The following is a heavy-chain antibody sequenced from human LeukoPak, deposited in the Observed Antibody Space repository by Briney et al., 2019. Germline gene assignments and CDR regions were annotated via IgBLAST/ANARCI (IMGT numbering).Heavy chain of an antibody. CDR1: GFTFRSYE. Sequence: PGGSLRLSCAASGFTFRSYEMNWVRQAPGKGLEWVSYITSSGSTIYYADSVKGRFTISRDNAKNSLYLQMNSLRAEDTAVYYCARANYYDISGYDYWGQGRLVTVSS. CDR3: ARANYYDISGYDY. D-gene: IGHD3-22*01. V-gene: IGHV3-48*03. J-gene: IGHJ4*02. CDR2: ITSSGSTI.